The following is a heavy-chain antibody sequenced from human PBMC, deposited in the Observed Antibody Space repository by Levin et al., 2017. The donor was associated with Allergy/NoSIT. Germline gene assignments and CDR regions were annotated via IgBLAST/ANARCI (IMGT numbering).Heavy chain of an antibody. V-gene: IGHV4-34*01. CDR1: GGSFSGYY. Sequence: SQTLSLTCAVYGGSFSGYYWTWIRQPPGKGLEWIGEINRDGSINYNPSLKSRVSMSVDTSKNQFSLKLISVTAADTAIYYCARRRNDFWSGAYFDFWGRGTPVSVSS. CDR2: INRDGSI. D-gene: IGHD3-3*01. CDR3: ARRRNDFWSGAYFDF. J-gene: IGHJ4*02.